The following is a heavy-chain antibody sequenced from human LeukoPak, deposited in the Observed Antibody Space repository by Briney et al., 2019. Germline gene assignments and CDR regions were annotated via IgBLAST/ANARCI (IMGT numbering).Heavy chain of an antibody. V-gene: IGHV1-69*13. D-gene: IGHD3-22*01. J-gene: IGHJ6*02. CDR2: MIPIFGTA. Sequence: SVKVSCKASGGTFISYAISWVRQAPGQGLEWMGGMIPIFGTANYAQKFQGRVTITADESTSTAYMELSSLRSEDTAVYYCARTTYYYDSSDYYYGMDVWGQGTTVTVSS. CDR3: ARTTYYYDSSDYYYGMDV. CDR1: GGTFISYA.